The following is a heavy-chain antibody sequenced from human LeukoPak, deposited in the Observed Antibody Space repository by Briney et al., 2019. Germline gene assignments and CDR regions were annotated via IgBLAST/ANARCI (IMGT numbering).Heavy chain of an antibody. V-gene: IGHV3-48*04. CDR1: GFTFRSYS. CDR3: ARDFEGGGYAY. J-gene: IGHJ4*02. CDR2: ISDSSTTI. D-gene: IGHD5-12*01. Sequence: GGSLRLSCAASGFTFRSYSMNWVRQAPGKGLEWVSYISDSSTTIYYADSVKGRFTISRDNAKNSLYLQMNSLRAEDTAVYYCARDFEGGGYAYWGQGTLVTVSS.